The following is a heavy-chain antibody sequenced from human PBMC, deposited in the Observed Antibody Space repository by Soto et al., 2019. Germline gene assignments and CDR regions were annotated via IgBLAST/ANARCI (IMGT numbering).Heavy chain of an antibody. Sequence: GGSLRLSCAASGFTFSSYSMNWVRQAPGKGLEWVSYISSSSSTIYYADSVKGRFTISRDNAKNSLYLQMNSLRAEDTAVYYCARDSRFLEWLLSYYYYLDVWGKGTTVTVSS. J-gene: IGHJ6*03. CDR3: ARDSRFLEWLLSYYYYLDV. D-gene: IGHD3-3*01. V-gene: IGHV3-48*01. CDR2: ISSSSSTI. CDR1: GFTFSSYS.